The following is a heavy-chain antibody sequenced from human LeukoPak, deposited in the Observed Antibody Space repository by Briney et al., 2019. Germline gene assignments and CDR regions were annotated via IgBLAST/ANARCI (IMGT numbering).Heavy chain of an antibody. D-gene: IGHD1-26*01. CDR2: IRQDEGEI. Sequence: GGSLRLSCAASGFTFDDYGMSWVRQAPGKGLEWVANIRQDEGEIYYVDSVKGRFTISRDNAKNSLYLQMNFLRAEDTAIYYCARDKLEGPTKLDYWGQGAQVTVSS. CDR1: GFTFDDYG. J-gene: IGHJ4*02. CDR3: ARDKLEGPTKLDY. V-gene: IGHV3-7*01.